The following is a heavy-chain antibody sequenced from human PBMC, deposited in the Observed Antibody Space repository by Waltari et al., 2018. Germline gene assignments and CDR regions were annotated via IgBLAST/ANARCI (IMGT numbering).Heavy chain of an antibody. J-gene: IGHJ4*02. CDR2: IYTSCST. Sequence: QVQLQESGPGLVKPSQTLSLTCTVSGGSISSGSYYWSWIRQPAGKGLEWIGYIYTSCSTNYSPSLKSRVTISVDTSKNQFSLKLSSVTAADTAVYYCARAAARERINDYWGQGTLVIVSS. CDR3: ARAAARERINDY. D-gene: IGHD2-15*01. CDR1: GGSISSGSYY. V-gene: IGHV4-61*09.